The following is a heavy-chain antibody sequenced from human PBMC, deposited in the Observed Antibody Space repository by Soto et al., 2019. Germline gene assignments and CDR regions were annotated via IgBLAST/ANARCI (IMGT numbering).Heavy chain of an antibody. D-gene: IGHD3-10*01. J-gene: IGHJ4*02. CDR1: GVTFSNYR. CDR2: ILPISGAA. V-gene: IGHV1-69*13. Sequence: ASVKVSCKLFGVTFSNYRISWVRQAPGQGLEWMGGILPISGAANYAQKFQGRVTITADESTSTAYMELSSLGSEDTAVYYCARGGGKYYGSGNYAFDYWGQGTLVTVSS. CDR3: ARGGGKYYGSGNYAFDY.